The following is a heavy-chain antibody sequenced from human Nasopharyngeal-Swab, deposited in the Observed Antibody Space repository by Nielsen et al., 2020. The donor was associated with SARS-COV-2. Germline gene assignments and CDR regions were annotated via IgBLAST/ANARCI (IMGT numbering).Heavy chain of an antibody. CDR3: ATSYRIAAAGAYYFDY. CDR2: INPSGGST. J-gene: IGHJ4*02. V-gene: IGHV1-46*01. CDR1: GYTFTSYY. Sequence: ASVKVSCKASGYTFTSYYMHWVRQAPVQGLEWMGIINPSGGSTSYAQKFQGRVTMTRDTSTSTVYMELSSLRSEDTAVYYCATSYRIAAAGAYYFDYWGQGTLVTVSS. D-gene: IGHD6-13*01.